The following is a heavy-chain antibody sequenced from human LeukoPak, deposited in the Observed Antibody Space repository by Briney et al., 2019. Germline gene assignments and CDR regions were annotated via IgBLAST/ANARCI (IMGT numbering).Heavy chain of an antibody. Sequence: VKRSCKASGGTFSSYAISWVRQAPGQGLEWMGGIIPIFGTANYAQKFQGRVTITADESTSTAYMELSSLRSEDTAVYYCASAVEMATTADCWGQGTLVPVSS. J-gene: IGHJ4*02. CDR2: IIPIFGTA. V-gene: IGHV1-69*13. D-gene: IGHD5-24*01. CDR1: GGTFSSYA. CDR3: ASAVEMATTADC.